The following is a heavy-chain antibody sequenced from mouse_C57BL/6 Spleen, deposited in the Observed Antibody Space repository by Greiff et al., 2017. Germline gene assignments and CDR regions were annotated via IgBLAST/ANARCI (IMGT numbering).Heavy chain of an antibody. CDR1: GFTFSSYA. CDR3: ARERAYEAWFDY. J-gene: IGHJ3*01. Sequence: EVMLVESGGGLVKPGGSLKLSCAASGFTFSSYAMSWVRQTPEKRLEWVATISDGGSYTYYPDNVKGRFTISRDNAKNNLYLQMSHLKSEDTAMYYCARERAYEAWFDYWGQGTLVTVSA. D-gene: IGHD1-1*01. V-gene: IGHV5-4*03. CDR2: ISDGGSYT.